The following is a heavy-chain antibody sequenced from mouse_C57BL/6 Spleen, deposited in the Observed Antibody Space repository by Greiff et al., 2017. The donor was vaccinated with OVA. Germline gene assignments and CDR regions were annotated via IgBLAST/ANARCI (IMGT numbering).Heavy chain of an antibody. CDR2: INPSTGGT. V-gene: IGHV1-42*01. CDR1: GYSFTGYY. CDR3: ARSDSSGFFDY. J-gene: IGHJ2*01. Sequence: EVQRVESGPELVKPGASVKISCKASGYSFTGYYMNWVKQSPEKSLEWIGEINPSTGGTTYNQKFKAKATLTVDKSSSTAYMQLKSLTSEDSAVYYCARSDSSGFFDYWGQGTTLTVSS. D-gene: IGHD3-2*02.